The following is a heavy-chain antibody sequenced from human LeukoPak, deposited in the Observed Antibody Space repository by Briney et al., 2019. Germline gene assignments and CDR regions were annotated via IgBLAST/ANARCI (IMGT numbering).Heavy chain of an antibody. D-gene: IGHD5-24*01. V-gene: IGHV4-39*01. CDR1: GGSISSDSYY. J-gene: IGHJ4*02. Sequence: SETLSLTCTVSGGSISSDSYYWGWIRQPPGKGLEFIGTVYYSGSAYYNPSLKSRVTISVDTSKNQFSLKLSSVTAADTAVYYCARVGRGGMATPTFDSWGQGTLVTVSS. CDR2: VYYSGSA. CDR3: ARVGRGGMATPTFDS.